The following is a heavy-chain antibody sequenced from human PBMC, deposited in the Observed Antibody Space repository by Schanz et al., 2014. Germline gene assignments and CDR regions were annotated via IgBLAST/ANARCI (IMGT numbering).Heavy chain of an antibody. CDR2: ISYDGTNK. V-gene: IGHV3-30*14. Sequence: QVQLVESGGGVVQPGRSLRLSCAASGFTFSSYTMHWVRQAPGTGLEWVAVISYDGTNKYYADSVKGRFTVSRDNSKNTLYLQMNSLRAEDTAVYYCSSSPSKYFDYWGQGTLVTVSS. D-gene: IGHD2-2*01. CDR3: SSSPSKYFDY. CDR1: GFTFSSYT. J-gene: IGHJ4*02.